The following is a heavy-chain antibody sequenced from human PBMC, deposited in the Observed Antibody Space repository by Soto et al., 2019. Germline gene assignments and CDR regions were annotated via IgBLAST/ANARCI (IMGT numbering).Heavy chain of an antibody. CDR1: GYTFTSYD. J-gene: IGHJ6*02. V-gene: IGHV1-8*01. CDR3: ARERTGTTSMDV. D-gene: IGHD1-1*01. Sequence: ASVKVSCKASGYTFTSYDINWVRQATGQGLEWMGWMNPNSGNTGYAQKLQGRVTMTRNTSISTAYMELSSLRSEDTAVYYCARERTGTTSMDVWGQGTTVTVS. CDR2: MNPNSGNT.